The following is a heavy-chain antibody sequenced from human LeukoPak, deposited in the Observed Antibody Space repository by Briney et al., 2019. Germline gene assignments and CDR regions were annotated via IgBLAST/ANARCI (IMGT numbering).Heavy chain of an antibody. J-gene: IGHJ5*02. CDR1: GYTFTSYG. CDR3: ARGKQWLVNWFDP. CDR2: IIPIFGTA. D-gene: IGHD6-19*01. Sequence: SVKVSCKASGYTFTSYGISWVRQAPGQGLEWMGGIIPIFGTANYAQKFQGRVTITADESTSTAYMELSSLRSEDTAVYYCARGKQWLVNWFDPWGQGTLVTVSS. V-gene: IGHV1-69*13.